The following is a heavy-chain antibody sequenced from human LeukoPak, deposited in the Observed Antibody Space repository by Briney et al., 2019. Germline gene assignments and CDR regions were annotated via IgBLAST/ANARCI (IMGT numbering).Heavy chain of an antibody. D-gene: IGHD6-13*01. Sequence: GGSLRPSCAASGFTFSSYWMSWVRQAPGKGLEWVANIKQDGSEKYYVDSVKGRFTISRDNAKNSLYLQMNSLRAEDTAVYYCARDLDSSSWLLDYWGQGTLVTVSS. J-gene: IGHJ4*02. CDR3: ARDLDSSSWLLDY. CDR1: GFTFSSYW. CDR2: IKQDGSEK. V-gene: IGHV3-7*01.